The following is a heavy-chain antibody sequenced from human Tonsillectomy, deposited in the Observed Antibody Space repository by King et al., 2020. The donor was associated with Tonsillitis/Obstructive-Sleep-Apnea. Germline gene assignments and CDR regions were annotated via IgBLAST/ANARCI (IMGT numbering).Heavy chain of an antibody. D-gene: IGHD3-9*01. Sequence: VQLVESGAEVKKPGASVKVSCRASGYTFIDYYIHWVRQAPGQGPEWMGWINPNSGGTKYAQKFQGRVTMTRDTSINTAYRELRRLRYDDTAVYYCARGYDMLTTYGMGDWGQGTPVTVSS. CDR2: INPNSGGT. CDR3: ARGYDMLTTYGMGD. J-gene: IGHJ6*02. CDR1: GYTFIDYY. V-gene: IGHV1-2*02.